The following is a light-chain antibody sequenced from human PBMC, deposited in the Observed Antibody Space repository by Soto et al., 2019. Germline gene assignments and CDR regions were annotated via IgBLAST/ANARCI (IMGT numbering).Light chain of an antibody. CDR3: NSYRHSTTLV. CDR2: EVS. Sequence: LTQPASVSGSPGQSITISCTGTSSDVGGYNSVSWFQQHPSKAPKLIIYEVSHRPSGVSIRFSGSKSGNTASLTISGLQAEDEADYYCNSYRHSTTLVFGTGTKVTLL. CDR1: SSDVGGYNS. V-gene: IGLV2-14*01. J-gene: IGLJ1*01.